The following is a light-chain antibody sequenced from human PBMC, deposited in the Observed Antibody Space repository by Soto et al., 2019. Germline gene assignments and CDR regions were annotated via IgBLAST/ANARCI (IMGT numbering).Light chain of an antibody. J-gene: IGLJ1*01. Sequence: QSALTQPPSASGSPGQSVTISCTGTSSDVGGYYYVSWYQQHPGKAPKLMIYEVSKRPSGVPDRFSGSKSGTAASLTVSGLQAEDEADYCCSSYAGSNDDVFGTGTKLTVL. CDR1: SSDVGGYYY. V-gene: IGLV2-8*01. CDR2: EVS. CDR3: SSYAGSNDDV.